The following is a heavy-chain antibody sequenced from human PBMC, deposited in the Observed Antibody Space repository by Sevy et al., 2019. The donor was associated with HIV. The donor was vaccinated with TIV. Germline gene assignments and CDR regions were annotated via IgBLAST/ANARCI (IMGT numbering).Heavy chain of an antibody. CDR1: GGSISGGTYY. J-gene: IGHJ4*02. V-gene: IGHV4-61*02. D-gene: IGHD3-22*01. CDR3: ARGRRYSDSSGYSSYVFDY. Sequence: SETLSLTCTVSGGSISGGTYYWSWIRQPAGKGLEWIGRIFTSWSANYSPSLKSRVSMSVDTSKNQFSLKLSSVTAADTAVYYCARGRRYSDSSGYSSYVFDYWGQGTLVTVSS. CDR2: IFTSWSA.